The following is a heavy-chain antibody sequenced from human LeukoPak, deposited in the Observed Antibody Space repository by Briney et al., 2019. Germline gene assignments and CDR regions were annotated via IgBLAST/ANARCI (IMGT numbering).Heavy chain of an antibody. CDR2: INPSGGST. D-gene: IGHD5-18*01. CDR3: ARGAGPYSYGGDAFDI. J-gene: IGHJ3*02. Sequence: GASVKVSCKTSGYTFTGYYMHWVRQAPGQGLEWMGIINPSGGSTSYAQKFQGRVTMTRDTSTSTVYMELSSLRSEDTAVYYCARGAGPYSYGGDAFDIWGQGTMVTVSS. V-gene: IGHV1-46*01. CDR1: GYTFTGYY.